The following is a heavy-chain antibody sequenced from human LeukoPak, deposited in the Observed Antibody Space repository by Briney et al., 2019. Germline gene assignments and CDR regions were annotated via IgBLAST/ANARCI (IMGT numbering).Heavy chain of an antibody. CDR2: ISYDGSNK. J-gene: IGHJ6*04. CDR3: ARGTVTTFNYYGMDV. D-gene: IGHD4-17*01. CDR1: GFTFSSYA. V-gene: IGHV3-30*04. Sequence: GGSLRLSCAASGFTFSSYAMHWVRQAPGKGLGGGAVISYDGSNKYYADSVKGRFTISRDNSKNTLYLQMNSLRAEDTAVYYCARGTVTTFNYYGMDVWGKGTTVTVS.